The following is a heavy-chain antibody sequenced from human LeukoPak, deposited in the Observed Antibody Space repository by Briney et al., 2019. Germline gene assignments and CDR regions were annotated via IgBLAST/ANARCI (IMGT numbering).Heavy chain of an antibody. Sequence: PGGSLRLSCAASGFTFNNYAMSWVRQAPGKGLEWVSTVSGSGAIAYYTDSDKGRFTISRDNAKNSLYLQMNSLRAEDTAVYYCARAPYSSSWYWVDYWGQGTLVTVSS. J-gene: IGHJ4*02. D-gene: IGHD6-13*01. V-gene: IGHV3-23*01. CDR1: GFTFNNYA. CDR3: ARAPYSSSWYWVDY. CDR2: VSGSGAIA.